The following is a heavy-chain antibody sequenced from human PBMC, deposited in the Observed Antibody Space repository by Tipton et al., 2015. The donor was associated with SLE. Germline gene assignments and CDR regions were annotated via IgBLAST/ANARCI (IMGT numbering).Heavy chain of an antibody. CDR1: GGSIRSSNW. V-gene: IGHV4-4*02. CDR3: ARSEGFQLLFQFLEH. D-gene: IGHD3-16*02. Sequence: GSLRLSCAVSGGSIRSSNWWSWVRQPPGKGLEWIGEIHHSGSTNSNPSLKSRVTISVDKSKNQFSLKLSSVTVADTAVYYCARSEGFQLLFQFLEHWGQGTPVTVSS. J-gene: IGHJ1*01. CDR2: IHHSGST.